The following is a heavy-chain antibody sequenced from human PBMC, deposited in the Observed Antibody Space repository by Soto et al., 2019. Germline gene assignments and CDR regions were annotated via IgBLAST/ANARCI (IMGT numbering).Heavy chain of an antibody. CDR1: GFTLSAYW. CDR3: ARDVSTGSSSLYLDAFDL. V-gene: IGHV3-7*05. J-gene: IGHJ3*01. D-gene: IGHD6-13*01. CDR2: INRDGSKK. Sequence: EVQLEESGGDLVQPGGSLRLSCAASGFTLSAYWMTWVRQAPGKGLEWVANINRDGSKKSYLDSVRGRFTSSRDNVGNSLYLQIASLRAADTALYYCARDVSTGSSSLYLDAFDLWGQGTMVTVSS.